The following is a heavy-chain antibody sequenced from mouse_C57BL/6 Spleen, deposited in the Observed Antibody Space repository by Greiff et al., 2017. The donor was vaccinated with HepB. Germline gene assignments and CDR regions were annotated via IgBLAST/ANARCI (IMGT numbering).Heavy chain of an antibody. CDR3: ARGYSDYDSWYFDV. J-gene: IGHJ1*03. CDR1: GYTFTSYW. CDR2: IYPGSGST. V-gene: IGHV1-55*01. Sequence: QVQLQQPGAELVKPGASVKMSCKASGYTFTSYWITWVKQRPGQGLEWIGDIYPGSGSTNYNEKFKSKATLTVDTSSSTAYMQLSSLTSEDSAVYYCARGYSDYDSWYFDVWGTGTTVTVSS. D-gene: IGHD2-4*01.